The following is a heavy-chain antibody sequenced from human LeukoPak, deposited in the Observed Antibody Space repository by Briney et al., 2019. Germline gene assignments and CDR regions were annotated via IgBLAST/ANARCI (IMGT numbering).Heavy chain of an antibody. CDR1: GGSFSGYY. D-gene: IGHD3-9*01. CDR3: ARHRRVLRYFDWLLPTYYMDV. CDR2: INHSGST. Sequence: PSETLSLTCAVYGGSFSGYYWSWIRQPPGKGLEWIGEINHSGSTNYNPSLKSRVTISVDTSKNQFSLKLSSVTAADTAVYYCARHRRVLRYFDWLLPTYYMDVWGKGTTVTISS. J-gene: IGHJ6*03. V-gene: IGHV4-34*01.